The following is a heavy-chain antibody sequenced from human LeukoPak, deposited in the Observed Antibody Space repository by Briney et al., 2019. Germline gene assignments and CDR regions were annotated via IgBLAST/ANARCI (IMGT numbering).Heavy chain of an antibody. CDR1: GCSISSGYY. J-gene: IGHJ3*02. V-gene: IGHV4-38-2*01. D-gene: IGHD3-10*01. CDR2: IYHSGST. Sequence: SETLSLTYAVSGCSISSGYYWGWIRQPPGKGLEWIGSIYHSGSTYYNPSLKSRVTISVDTSKNQFSLKLSSVTAADTAVYYCARPYYGSGSYSVHYAFDIWGQGTMVTVSS. CDR3: ARPYYGSGSYSVHYAFDI.